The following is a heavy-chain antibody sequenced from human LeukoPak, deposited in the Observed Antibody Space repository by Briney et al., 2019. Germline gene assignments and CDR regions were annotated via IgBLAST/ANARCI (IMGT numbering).Heavy chain of an antibody. CDR3: ARGNGPFDY. CDR2: INHSGST. V-gene: IGHV4-34*01. Sequence: SETLSLTCAVYGGPSRGYSWSGIPNPQGRGLEWIGEINHSGSTNYNPSLKSRVTISVDTSKNQFSLKLSSVTAADTAVYYCARGNGPFDYWGQGTLVTVSS. J-gene: IGHJ4*02. CDR1: GGPSRGYS.